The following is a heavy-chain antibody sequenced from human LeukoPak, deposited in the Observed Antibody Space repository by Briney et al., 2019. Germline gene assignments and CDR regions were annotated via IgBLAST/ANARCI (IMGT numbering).Heavy chain of an antibody. V-gene: IGHV4-59*12. CDR1: GFTLEDYG. CDR2: IYYSGST. D-gene: IGHD2-15*01. J-gene: IGHJ6*03. Sequence: GSLRLSCVASGFTLEDYGMSWVRQAPGKGLEWIGYIYYSGSTNYNPSLKSRVTISVDTSKNQFSLKLSSVTAADTAVYCCARGYCSGGSCYSYYYYNYMDVWGKGTTVTVSS. CDR3: ARGYCSGGSCYSYYYYNYMDV.